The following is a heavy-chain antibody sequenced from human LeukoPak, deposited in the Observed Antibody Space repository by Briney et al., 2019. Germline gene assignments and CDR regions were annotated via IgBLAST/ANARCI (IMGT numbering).Heavy chain of an antibody. CDR3: ARGINRRGYSYGPADLYYFDY. Sequence: PSETLSLTCTVSGGSISRYYWSWIRQPPGKGLEGIGYIYYSGSTNYNPSLKSRVTISVDTSKNQFSLKLSSVTAADTAVYYCARGINRRGYSYGPADLYYFDYWGQGTLVTVSS. V-gene: IGHV4-59*01. D-gene: IGHD5-18*01. J-gene: IGHJ4*02. CDR2: IYYSGST. CDR1: GGSISRYY.